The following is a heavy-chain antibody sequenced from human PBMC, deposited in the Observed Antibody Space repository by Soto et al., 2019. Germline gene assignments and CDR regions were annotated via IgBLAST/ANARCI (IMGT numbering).Heavy chain of an antibody. CDR3: ARDLLAIAARPNRFDP. CDR1: GYTFTSCG. CDR2: ISAYNGNT. J-gene: IGHJ5*02. V-gene: IGHV1-18*04. Sequence: AAVQVSCQASGYTFTSCGISWVGQAPGQGRAGMGWISAYNGNTNYAQKLQGRVTMTTDTSTSTAYMELRSLRSDDTVVYYCARDLLAIAARPNRFDPWGQGTLVTVSS. D-gene: IGHD6-6*01.